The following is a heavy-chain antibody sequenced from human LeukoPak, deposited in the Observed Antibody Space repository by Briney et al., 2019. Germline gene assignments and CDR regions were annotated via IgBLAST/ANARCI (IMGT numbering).Heavy chain of an antibody. D-gene: IGHD4-17*01. J-gene: IGHJ4*02. CDR3: ASDDYGDPRTDY. Sequence: PSETLSLTCTVSGGSISSTNHYWNWIRQSPGKGLEWIGTLYYGGSAYYNPSLQSRVTISVDTSKNQFSLRLRAVTAADTAVYYCASDDYGDPRTDYWGQGTLVTVSS. CDR2: LYYGGSA. CDR1: GGSISSTNHY. V-gene: IGHV4-39*07.